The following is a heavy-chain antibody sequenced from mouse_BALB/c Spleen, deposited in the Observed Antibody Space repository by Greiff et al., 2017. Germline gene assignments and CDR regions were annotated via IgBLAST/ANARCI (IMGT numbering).Heavy chain of an antibody. J-gene: IGHJ4*01. CDR1: GFSLTSYG. CDR2: IWAGGST. D-gene: IGHD2-1*01. Sequence: VKLVESGPGLVAPSQCLSITCTVSGFSLTSYGVHWVRQPPGKGLEWLGVIWAGGSTNYNSPLMSRLTIRKDNSKSQVFLKMNSLQTDGTAMYYCARDGNYEDYAMDYWGQGTSVTVSS. CDR3: ARDGNYEDYAMDY. V-gene: IGHV2-9*02.